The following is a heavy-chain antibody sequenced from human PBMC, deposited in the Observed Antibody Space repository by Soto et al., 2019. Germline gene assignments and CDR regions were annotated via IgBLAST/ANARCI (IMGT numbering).Heavy chain of an antibody. CDR1: GGSISSGDYY. Sequence: TLSLNCTVSGGSISSGDYYWSWIRQPPGKGLEWIGYIYYSGSTYYNPSLKSRVTISVDTSKNQFSLKLSSVTAADTAVYYCARDRLYYYPSGSYSHYFYYYGMDVWGQGTTVTVSS. CDR2: IYYSGST. D-gene: IGHD3-10*01. CDR3: ARDRLYYYPSGSYSHYFYYYGMDV. J-gene: IGHJ6*02. V-gene: IGHV4-30-4*01.